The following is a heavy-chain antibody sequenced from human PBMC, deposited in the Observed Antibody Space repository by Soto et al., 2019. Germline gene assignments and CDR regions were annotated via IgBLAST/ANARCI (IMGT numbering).Heavy chain of an antibody. Sequence: ASVKVSCKASGYVFTGNYMHWVRQAPGQGLEYMGWINPNSGATNYAQKFQGRVTMTWDTSISTAYVELSRLRSDDTAVYYCAPHYPDSSGYFDHWRQGTLVTVSS. CDR3: APHYPDSSGYFDH. D-gene: IGHD3-22*01. CDR1: GYVFTGNY. CDR2: INPNSGAT. J-gene: IGHJ4*02. V-gene: IGHV1-2*02.